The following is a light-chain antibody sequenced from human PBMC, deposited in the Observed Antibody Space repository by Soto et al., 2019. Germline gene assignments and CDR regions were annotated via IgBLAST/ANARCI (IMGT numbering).Light chain of an antibody. CDR1: QSISSW. CDR2: DAS. V-gene: IGKV1-5*01. J-gene: IGKJ1*01. Sequence: DIQITQSPSTVSASVVERFTITCRASQSISSWLAWYQQKPGKAPKLLIYDASSLESGVPSRFSGSGSGTEFTLTISSLQSEDFAVYYCHQYNNWWTFGQGTKVDIK. CDR3: HQYNNWWT.